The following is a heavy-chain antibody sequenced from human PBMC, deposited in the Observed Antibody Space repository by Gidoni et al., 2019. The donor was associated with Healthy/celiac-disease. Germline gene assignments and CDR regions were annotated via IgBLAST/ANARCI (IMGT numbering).Heavy chain of an antibody. V-gene: IGHV4-59*08. CDR2: VHYSGST. CDR1: GGSLRSNS. J-gene: IGHJ2*01. CDR3: ARHPDYGDYREWYFDL. D-gene: IGHD4-17*01. Sequence: QVQLQEAGPGLVKPSETLSLSCTVSGGSLRSNSWTWTRPPPGKGLEWIGYVHYSGSTNYNPSLKSRVTISVDTSKNQFSLKLSSVTAADTAVYYCARHPDYGDYREWYFDLWGRGTLVTVSS.